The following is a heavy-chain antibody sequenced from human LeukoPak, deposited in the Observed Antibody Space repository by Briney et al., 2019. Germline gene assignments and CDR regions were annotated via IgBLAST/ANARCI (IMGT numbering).Heavy chain of an antibody. V-gene: IGHV4-34*01. CDR3: AAGDAFDI. Sequence: SETLSLTCAVYGGSFSGYYWSWIRQPPGKGLEWIGEINHSGSTDYNPSLKSRVTISVDTSKNQFSLKLSSVTAADTAVYYCAAGDAFDIWGQGTMVTVSS. J-gene: IGHJ3*02. CDR1: GGSFSGYY. CDR2: INHSGST. D-gene: IGHD6-13*01.